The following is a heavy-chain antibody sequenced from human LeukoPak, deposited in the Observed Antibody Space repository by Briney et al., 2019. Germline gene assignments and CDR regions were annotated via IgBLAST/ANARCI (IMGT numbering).Heavy chain of an antibody. D-gene: IGHD6-19*01. CDR2: ISYDGSNK. Sequence: GGSLRLSCAASGFIFSSYAMHWVRQAPGKGLEWVAVISYDGSNKYYADSVKGRFTISRDNSKNTLYLQMNSLRAEDTAVYYCARGQRQQWLFYYFDYWGQGTLVTVSS. CDR3: ARGQRQQWLFYYFDY. V-gene: IGHV3-30-3*01. J-gene: IGHJ4*02. CDR1: GFIFSSYA.